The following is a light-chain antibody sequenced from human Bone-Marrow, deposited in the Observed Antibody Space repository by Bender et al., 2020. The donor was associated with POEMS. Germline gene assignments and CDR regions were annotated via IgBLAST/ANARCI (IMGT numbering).Light chain of an antibody. CDR3: GTWDFSLTTGV. V-gene: IGLV2-14*03. CDR2: DVS. J-gene: IGLJ3*02. CDR1: SSDIGTYKH. Sequence: QSALIQPASVSASPGQSITISCTGTSSDIGTYKHVSWYQQHPGKAPKLLIDDVSYRPSGVSDRFSGSKSGTTATLGITGLQTGDEADYYCGTWDFSLTTGVFGGGTKVTVL.